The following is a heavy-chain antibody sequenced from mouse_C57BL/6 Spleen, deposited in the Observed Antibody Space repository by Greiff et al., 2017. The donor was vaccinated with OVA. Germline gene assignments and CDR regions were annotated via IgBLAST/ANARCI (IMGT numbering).Heavy chain of an antibody. CDR3: EYGAGGLDY. J-gene: IGHJ2*01. Sequence: QVQLQQPGTELVKPGASVKLSCKASGYTFTNYGMHWVKQRPGQGLEWIGNINPSNGGTNYNEKFKSKATMTVDKSYSTAYMQLSSLTSVFSAVSYCEYGAGGLDYWGQGTTLTVSS. V-gene: IGHV1-53*01. CDR1: GYTFTNYG. CDR2: INPSNGGT. D-gene: IGHD3-3*01.